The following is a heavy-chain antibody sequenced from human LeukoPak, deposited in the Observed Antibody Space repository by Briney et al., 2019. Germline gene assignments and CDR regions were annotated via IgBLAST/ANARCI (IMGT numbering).Heavy chain of an antibody. V-gene: IGHV3-23*01. J-gene: IGHJ4*02. CDR1: GFTFSSYA. D-gene: IGHD2-8*02. Sequence: GGSLRLSCAASGFTFSSYAMTWVRQAPDKGLEWVSAISGSDGSTYYADSVKGRFTISRDDSQNTLYLQMNSLSAEDTAVYYCAKVETTGGANCYALDYWGQGTLVTVSS. CDR2: ISGSDGST. CDR3: AKVETTGGANCYALDY.